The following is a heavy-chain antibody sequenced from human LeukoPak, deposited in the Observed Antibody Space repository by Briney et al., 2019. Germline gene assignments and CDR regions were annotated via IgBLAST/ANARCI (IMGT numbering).Heavy chain of an antibody. CDR2: ISAYNGNT. J-gene: IGHJ3*02. Sequence: ASVKVSFKASGYTFTIYGISWVRQAPGQGLEWMGWISAYNGNTNYAQKLQGRVTMTTDTSTSTAYMELSSLRSEDTAVYYCARGPIWFGAIISAFDIWGQGTMVTVSS. D-gene: IGHD3-10*01. CDR3: ARGPIWFGAIISAFDI. V-gene: IGHV1-18*01. CDR1: GYTFTIYG.